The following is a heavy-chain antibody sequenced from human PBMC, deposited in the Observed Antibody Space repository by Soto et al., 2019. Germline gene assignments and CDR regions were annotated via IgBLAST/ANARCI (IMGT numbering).Heavy chain of an antibody. Sequence: SETLSLTCTVSGGSVSSGSYYWSWIRQPPGKGLEWIGYIYYSGSTNYNPSLKSRVTISVDTSKNQFSLKLSSVTAADTAVCYCARTYYYDSSGYFRGSWFDPWGQGTLVTVSS. J-gene: IGHJ5*02. V-gene: IGHV4-61*01. CDR3: ARTYYYDSSGYFRGSWFDP. CDR1: GGSVSSGSYY. D-gene: IGHD3-22*01. CDR2: IYYSGST.